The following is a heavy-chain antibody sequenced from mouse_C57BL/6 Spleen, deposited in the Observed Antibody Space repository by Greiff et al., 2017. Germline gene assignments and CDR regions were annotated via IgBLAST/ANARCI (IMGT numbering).Heavy chain of an antibody. CDR2: INPSSGYT. V-gene: IGHV1-4*01. CDR3: ARGDSNYVLPYWYFDV. J-gene: IGHJ1*03. CDR1: GYTFPSYT. D-gene: IGHD2-5*01. Sequence: QVQLKEPGAELARPGASVKISCKASGYTFPSYTMHWVKQRPGQGLEWIGYINPSSGYTKYNQKFKDKATLTADKSSSTAYMQLSSLTSEDSAVYYCARGDSNYVLPYWYFDVWGTGTTVTVSS.